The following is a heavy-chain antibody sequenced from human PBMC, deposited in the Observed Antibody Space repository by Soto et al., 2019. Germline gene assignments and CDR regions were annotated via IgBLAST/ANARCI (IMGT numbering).Heavy chain of an antibody. V-gene: IGHV4-30-4*01. CDR1: GGSISSGYYY. D-gene: IGHD6-19*01. CDR3: AKDRPIAVAGTVDHHYYYGMDV. Sequence: SETLSLTCSVSGGSISSGYYYWSWIRQPPGKGLEWIGNIYYSGNTYYNPSLKSRLIISIDTSKNQFSLKVGSVTAEDTAVYYCAKDRPIAVAGTVDHHYYYGMDVWGQGTTVTVSS. CDR2: IYYSGNT. J-gene: IGHJ6*02.